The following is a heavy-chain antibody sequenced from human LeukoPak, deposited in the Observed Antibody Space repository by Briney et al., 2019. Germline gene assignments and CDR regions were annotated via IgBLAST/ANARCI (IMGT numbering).Heavy chain of an antibody. Sequence: GGSLRLSCAASGFTFSTYSMNWVRQAPGEGLEWVSFISGSSGTTYYADSVKGRFTISRDNAKNSLYLQMNSLRDEDTAVYYCARDQQWPIVHYFDHWGQGVLVTVSS. CDR1: GFTFSTYS. J-gene: IGHJ4*02. CDR2: ISGSSGTT. D-gene: IGHD6-19*01. V-gene: IGHV3-48*02. CDR3: ARDQQWPIVHYFDH.